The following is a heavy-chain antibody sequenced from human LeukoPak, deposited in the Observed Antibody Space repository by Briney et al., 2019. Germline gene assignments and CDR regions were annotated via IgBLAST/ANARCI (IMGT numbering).Heavy chain of an antibody. V-gene: IGHV4-59*12. J-gene: IGHJ4*02. Sequence: SETLSLTCTVSSGSISSYFWSWIRQPPGKGLEWIGYIYYSGSTNYNPSLKSRVTISVDTSKNQFSLKLISVTAADTAVYCCVRGVGSGWFFDYWGQGTLVTVSS. D-gene: IGHD6-19*01. CDR2: IYYSGST. CDR1: SGSISSYF. CDR3: VRGVGSGWFFDY.